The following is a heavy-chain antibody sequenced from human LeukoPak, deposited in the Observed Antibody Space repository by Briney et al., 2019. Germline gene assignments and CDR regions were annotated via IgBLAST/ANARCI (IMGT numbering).Heavy chain of an antibody. CDR2: IRGGGGSA. V-gene: IGHV3-23*01. Sequence: GGSLRLSCTASGFTFSAYAMMWVRQAPGKGPEWVSAIRGGGGSAFYADSVKGRFTISRDNSKYTLFLQMNSLRAEDTAVYYCARDPNGDYIGAFDMWGPGTMVTVTS. J-gene: IGHJ3*02. D-gene: IGHD4-17*01. CDR3: ARDPNGDYIGAFDM. CDR1: GFTFSAYA.